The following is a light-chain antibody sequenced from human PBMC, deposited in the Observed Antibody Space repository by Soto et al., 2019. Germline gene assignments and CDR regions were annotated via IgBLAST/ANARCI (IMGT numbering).Light chain of an antibody. CDR3: QQYNNWLWT. J-gene: IGKJ1*01. Sequence: ETVMTQSPATLSVSPGERATLSCRASQNININVAWYQQKPGQAPRLLIYGESARATGIPARFSGTGSGTEFTLTISSLQSEDFAVYYCQQYNNWLWTFGQGTKVEIK. CDR2: GES. V-gene: IGKV3-15*01. CDR1: QNININ.